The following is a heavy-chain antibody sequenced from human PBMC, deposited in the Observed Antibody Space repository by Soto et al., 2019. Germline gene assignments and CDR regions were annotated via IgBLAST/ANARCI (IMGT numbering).Heavy chain of an antibody. CDR3: ARWNGSGSYYHYYYYDYMDV. Sequence: QVQLQESGPGLVKPSETLSLTCTVSGGSISSYYWSWIRQPPGKGLEWIGYIYYSGSTNYNPSLKRRVTISVDTSKNQFSLKLSSVTAADTAVYYCARWNGSGSYYHYYYYDYMDVWGKGTTVTVSS. J-gene: IGHJ6*03. D-gene: IGHD3-10*01. CDR2: IYYSGST. V-gene: IGHV4-59*01. CDR1: GGSISSYY.